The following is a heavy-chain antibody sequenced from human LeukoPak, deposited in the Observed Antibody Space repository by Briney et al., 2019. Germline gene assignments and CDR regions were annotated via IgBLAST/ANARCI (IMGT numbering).Heavy chain of an antibody. CDR1: GGSFSGYY. V-gene: IGHV4-34*01. J-gene: IGHJ6*03. CDR3: ARGGGNYYYIDV. CDR2: INHSGST. Sequence: KSSETLSLTCAVYGGSFSGYYWSWIRQPPGKGLEWIGEINHSGSTNYNPSLKSRVTISVDTSKNQFSLKLSSVTAADAAVYYCARGGGNYYYIDVWGKGTTVTISS.